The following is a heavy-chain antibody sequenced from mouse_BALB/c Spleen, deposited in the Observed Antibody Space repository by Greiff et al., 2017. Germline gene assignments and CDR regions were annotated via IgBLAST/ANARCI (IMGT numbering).Heavy chain of an antibody. CDR1: GFSLTSYG. V-gene: IGHV2-9*02. Sequence: VKLVESGPGLVAPSQSLSITCTVSGFSLTSYGVHWVRQPPGKGLEWLGVIWAGGSTNYNSALMSRLSISKDNSKSQVFLKMNSLQTDDTAMYYCARYDYGAWFAYWGQGTLVTVSA. D-gene: IGHD2-4*01. CDR3: ARYDYGAWFAY. J-gene: IGHJ3*01. CDR2: IWAGGST.